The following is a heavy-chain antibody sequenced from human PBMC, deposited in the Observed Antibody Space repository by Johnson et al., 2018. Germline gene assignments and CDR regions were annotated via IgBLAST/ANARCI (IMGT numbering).Heavy chain of an antibody. J-gene: IGHJ6*02. CDR1: GFIFSSYG. Sequence: QVQLVESGGGVVQPGKSLRLSCAASGFIFSSYGMHWVRQAPGKGLEWVAAISYHGSDTQYADSVRGRFIISRDNSKPALSLQMNSLRGADTAVYYCARDITSHFSDYYALDVWGQGTTVTV. CDR2: ISYHGSDT. D-gene: IGHD2/OR15-2a*01. V-gene: IGHV3-30*03. CDR3: ARDITSHFSDYYALDV.